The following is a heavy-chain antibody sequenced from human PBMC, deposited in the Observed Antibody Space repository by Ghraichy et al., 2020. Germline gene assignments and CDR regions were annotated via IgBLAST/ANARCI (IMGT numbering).Heavy chain of an antibody. CDR3: AKVLWDIVSWYYYGMDV. D-gene: IGHD2-15*01. CDR1: GFTFSSYA. CDR2: ISGSGGST. J-gene: IGHJ6*02. Sequence: GGSLRLSCAASGFTFSSYAMSWVRQAPGKGLEWVSAISGSGGSTYYADSVKGRFTISRDNSKNTLYLQMNSLRAEDTAVYYCAKVLWDIVSWYYYGMDVWGQGTTVTVSS. V-gene: IGHV3-23*01.